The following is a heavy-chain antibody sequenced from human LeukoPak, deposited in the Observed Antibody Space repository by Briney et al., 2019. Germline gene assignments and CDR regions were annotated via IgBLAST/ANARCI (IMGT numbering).Heavy chain of an antibody. V-gene: IGHV4-31*11. Sequence: PSETLSLTCAVYGGSFSGYYWSWIRQHPGKGLEWIGYIYYSGSTSYNPSLQSRVTISIDTSKNQFSLKLSSVTAADTAVYYCARDNDFWSGYYSFDFWGRGTLVTVSS. J-gene: IGHJ4*02. CDR3: ARDNDFWSGYYSFDF. D-gene: IGHD3-3*01. CDR2: IYYSGST. CDR1: GGSFSGYY.